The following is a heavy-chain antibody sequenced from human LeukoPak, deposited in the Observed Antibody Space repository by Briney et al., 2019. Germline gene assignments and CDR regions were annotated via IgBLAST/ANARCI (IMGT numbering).Heavy chain of an antibody. Sequence: GRSLRLSCAASGFTFDDYAIHWFRQAPGKGLEWVSGISWNSGSIGYADSVKGRFTISRDNAKNSLYLQMNSLRAEDTAVYYCARDFGYDSSGYYDYWGQGTLVTVSS. V-gene: IGHV3-9*01. CDR2: ISWNSGSI. CDR1: GFTFDDYA. D-gene: IGHD3-22*01. J-gene: IGHJ4*02. CDR3: ARDFGYDSSGYYDY.